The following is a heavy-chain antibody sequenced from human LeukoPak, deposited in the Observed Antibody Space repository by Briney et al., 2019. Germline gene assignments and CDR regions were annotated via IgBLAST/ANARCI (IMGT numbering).Heavy chain of an antibody. Sequence: APVNVSCKGFGYNFAGEYIHWVRQAPGQGPAWKGRINPRDGETSCAQKVQGRVSMTRDTSVSSAYMELSGLRSDDTAVYYCARDWELRFHQGGLDYWAREPWSPSPQ. D-gene: IGHD3-3*01. CDR1: GYNFAGEY. CDR3: ARDWELRFHQGGLDY. CDR2: INPRDGET. J-gene: IGHJ4*02. V-gene: IGHV1-2*06.